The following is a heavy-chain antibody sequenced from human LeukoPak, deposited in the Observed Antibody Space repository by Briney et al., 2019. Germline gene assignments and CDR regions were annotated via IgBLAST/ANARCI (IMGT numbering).Heavy chain of an antibody. CDR1: GFTFSNAW. CDR3: TTGRCSGGSCYSGCY. J-gene: IGHJ4*02. D-gene: IGHD2-15*01. CDR2: IKSKTDGGTT. V-gene: IGHV3-15*01. Sequence: GGSLRLSCAASGFTFSNAWMSWVRQAPGKGLEWVGRIKSKTDGGTTDYAAPVKGRFTISRGDSKNTLYLQMNSLKTEDTAVYYCTTGRCSGGSCYSGCYWGQGTLVTASS.